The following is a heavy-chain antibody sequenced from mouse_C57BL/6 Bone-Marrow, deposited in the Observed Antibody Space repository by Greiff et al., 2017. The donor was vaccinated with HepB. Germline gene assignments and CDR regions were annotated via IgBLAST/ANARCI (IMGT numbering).Heavy chain of an antibody. CDR1: GYTFTSYW. J-gene: IGHJ2*01. D-gene: IGHD2-4*01. CDR3: AREYDYDY. Sequence: QVQLQQPGAELVRPGTSVKLSCKASGYTFTSYWMHWVKQRPGQGLEWIGVIDPSDSYTNYNQKFKGKATLTVDTSSSTAYMQLSSLTSEDSAVYYCAREYDYDYWGQGTTLTVSS. CDR2: IDPSDSYT. V-gene: IGHV1-59*01.